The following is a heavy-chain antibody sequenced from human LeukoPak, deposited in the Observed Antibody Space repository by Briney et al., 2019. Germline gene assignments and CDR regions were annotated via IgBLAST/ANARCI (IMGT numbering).Heavy chain of an antibody. D-gene: IGHD3-22*01. CDR1: GFTFSSYS. CDR2: ISSSSSYI. V-gene: IGHV3-21*01. CDR3: AEGLISGIFSGYWDDALDI. J-gene: IGHJ3*02. Sequence: GGSLRLSCAASGFTFSSYSMNWVRQAPGKGLEWVSSISSSSSYIYYADSVKGRFTISRDNAKNSLYLQMNSLRAEDTAVYYCAEGLISGIFSGYWDDALDIWGQGTMVTVSS.